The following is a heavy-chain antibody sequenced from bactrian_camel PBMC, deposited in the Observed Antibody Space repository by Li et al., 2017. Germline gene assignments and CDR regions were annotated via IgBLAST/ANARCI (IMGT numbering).Heavy chain of an antibody. CDR1: TPPTRDFWS. V-gene: IGHV3S63*01. Sequence: HVQLVESGGGSVQAGGSLRLFCRVSTPPTRDFWSMGWFRQAPGKEREGVSCLFPAAGDSTHYADSVKGRFTISQDTAKDTLYLQMDSLEPDDTAMYYCAADTLAATFGASWATWARPAKYTYWGQGTQVTVS. D-gene: IGHD1*01. J-gene: IGHJ4*01. CDR3: AADTLAATFGASWATWARPAKYTY. CDR2: LFPAAGDST.